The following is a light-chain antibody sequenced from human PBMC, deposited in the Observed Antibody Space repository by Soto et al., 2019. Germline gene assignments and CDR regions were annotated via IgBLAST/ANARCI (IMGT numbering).Light chain of an antibody. CDR3: QQYETSLRT. Sequence: EIVLTQSPGTLSLSPGERATLSCRASQTVSSSYLAWYQQKPGQAPRLLIYGASSRATGIPDRFSGSGSGTDFTLNISRLEPEDFALYYCQQYETSLRTFGQGTKVEIK. V-gene: IGKV3-20*01. CDR2: GAS. CDR1: QTVSSSY. J-gene: IGKJ1*01.